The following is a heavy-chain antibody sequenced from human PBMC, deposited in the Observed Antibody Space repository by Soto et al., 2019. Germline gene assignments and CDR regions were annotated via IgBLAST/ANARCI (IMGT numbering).Heavy chain of an antibody. CDR1: GFNFRSYA. CDR2: LSYDGADK. Sequence: QPGGSLRLSCEASGFNFRSYAMHWVRQAPGKGLEWVAVLSYDGADKYYADSVKGRFTVSRDNSKNTLSLQMNNLIAADTAVYYCAKSPGGVATMDPIEYWGQGTRVTVSS. D-gene: IGHD5-12*01. CDR3: AKSPGGVATMDPIEY. J-gene: IGHJ4*02. V-gene: IGHV3-30-3*01.